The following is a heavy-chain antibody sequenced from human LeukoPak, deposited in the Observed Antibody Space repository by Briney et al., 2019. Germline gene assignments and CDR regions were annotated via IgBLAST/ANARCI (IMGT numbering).Heavy chain of an antibody. J-gene: IGHJ4*02. CDR3: AKGRLEPFDY. V-gene: IGHV3-23*01. Sequence: PGGSLRLSCAASGFTFSSYAMTWVRQAPGKGLEWVSAIGGGGGPTYYADSVKGRFTISRDNSKNTLYLQMNSLRAEDTAVYYCAKGRLEPFDYWGQGTLVTVSS. D-gene: IGHD1-1*01. CDR2: IGGGGGPT. CDR1: GFTFSSYA.